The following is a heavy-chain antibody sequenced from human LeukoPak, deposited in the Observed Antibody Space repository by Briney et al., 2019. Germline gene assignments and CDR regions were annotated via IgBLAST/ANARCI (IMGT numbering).Heavy chain of an antibody. D-gene: IGHD3-3*01. Sequence: PGGSLRLSCTASGFTFSNAGMNWVRQAPGKGLEWVSTISGGGDATYYADSVKGRFTISRDNSKNTLYLQMNSLRAEDTAVYYCAKSDHYDFWSGYYFYYMDVWGKGTTVTVSS. CDR2: ISGGGDAT. V-gene: IGHV3-23*01. J-gene: IGHJ6*03. CDR3: AKSDHYDFWSGYYFYYMDV. CDR1: GFTFSNAG.